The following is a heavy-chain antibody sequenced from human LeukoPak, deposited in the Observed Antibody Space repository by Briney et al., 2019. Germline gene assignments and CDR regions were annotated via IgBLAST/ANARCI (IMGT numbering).Heavy chain of an antibody. CDR3: ARPNYGGYVYFES. J-gene: IGHJ4*02. D-gene: IGHD4-17*01. V-gene: IGHV4-39*01. CDR1: GGSISSNTYS. Sequence: PSETLSLTCTVSGGSISSNTYSWAWIRQPPGKGLEWIGSIYYSGDTYYNPSLKSRVTLSVDTSKNQFSLWVTSVTAADTAVYYCARPNYGGYVYFESWGQGALVTVSS. CDR2: IYYSGDT.